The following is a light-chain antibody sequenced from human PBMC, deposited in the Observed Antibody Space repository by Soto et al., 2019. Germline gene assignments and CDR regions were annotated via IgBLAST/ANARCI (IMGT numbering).Light chain of an antibody. V-gene: IGLV2-11*01. CDR2: DVN. CDR1: YSDVGTYNR. CDR3: CSYVGTYTYV. J-gene: IGLJ1*01. Sequence: QSVLTQPASLSGSPGQSITISCTGTYSDVGTYNRVSWYQQSPGKAPKLMIYDVNKRPSGVPDRFSGSKSGNTASLTISGLQADDEADYYCCSYVGTYTYVFGTGTKVTVL.